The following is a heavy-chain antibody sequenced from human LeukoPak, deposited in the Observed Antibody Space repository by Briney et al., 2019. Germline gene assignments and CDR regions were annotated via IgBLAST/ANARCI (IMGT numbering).Heavy chain of an antibody. CDR3: ARGGLGNYDFWSGYYGNYYYGMDV. D-gene: IGHD3-3*01. CDR1: GGPIRSYY. J-gene: IGHJ6*02. Sequence: SETLSLTCTVSGGPIRSYYWSWIRQPPGKGLEWIGYIYYSGSTNYSPSLKSRVTISVDTSKSQFSLKLSSVTAADTAVYYCARGGLGNYDFWSGYYGNYYYGMDVWGQGTTVTVSS. V-gene: IGHV4-59*01. CDR2: IYYSGST.